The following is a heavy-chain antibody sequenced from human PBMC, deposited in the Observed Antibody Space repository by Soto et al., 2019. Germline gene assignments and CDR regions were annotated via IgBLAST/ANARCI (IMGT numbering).Heavy chain of an antibody. V-gene: IGHV3-30*18. CDR3: AKDKSHYYDSSGYYYSDY. CDR2: ISYDGSNK. J-gene: IGHJ4*02. CDR1: GFTFSSYG. D-gene: IGHD3-22*01. Sequence: PGGSLRLSCAASGFTFSSYGMHWVRQAPGKGLEWVAVISYDGSNKYYADSVKGRFTISRDNSKNTLYLQMNSLRAEDTAVYYCAKDKSHYYDSSGYYYSDYWGQGTLVTVSS.